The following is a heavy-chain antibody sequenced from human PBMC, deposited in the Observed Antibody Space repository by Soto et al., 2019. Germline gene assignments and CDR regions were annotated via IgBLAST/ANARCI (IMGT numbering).Heavy chain of an antibody. J-gene: IGHJ4*02. D-gene: IGHD3-9*01. CDR1: GYSFTSYW. V-gene: IGHV5-51*01. Sequence: GESLKISCKGSGYSFTSYWIGWVRQMPGKGLEWMGIIYPGDSDTRYSPSFQGQVTISADKSISTAYLQWSSLQASDTAIYYCARQRDYNILTGYSNYFDYWGQGALVTVSS. CDR2: IYPGDSDT. CDR3: ARQRDYNILTGYSNYFDY.